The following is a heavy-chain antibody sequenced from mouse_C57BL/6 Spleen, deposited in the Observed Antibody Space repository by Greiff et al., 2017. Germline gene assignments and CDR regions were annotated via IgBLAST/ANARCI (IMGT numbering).Heavy chain of an antibody. CDR2: IDPSDSET. V-gene: IGHV1-52*01. D-gene: IGHD2-1*01. J-gene: IGHJ4*01. Sequence: VKLQQSGAELVRPGSSVKLSCKASGYTFTSYWMHWVKQRPIQGLEWIGNIDPSDSETHYNQKFKDKATLTVDKSSSTAYMQLSSLTSEDSAVYYCAREGGNLGAMDYWGQGTSVTVSS. CDR1: GYTFTSYW. CDR3: AREGGNLGAMDY.